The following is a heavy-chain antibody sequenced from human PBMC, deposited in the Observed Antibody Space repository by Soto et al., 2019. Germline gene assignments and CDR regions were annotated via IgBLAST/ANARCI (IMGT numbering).Heavy chain of an antibody. V-gene: IGHV3-33*01. CDR2: IWDDGSNK. J-gene: IGHJ4*02. CDR1: GFTFSNYA. CDR3: ARDRYGSRTLLDY. Sequence: PGGSLRLSCVASGFTFSNYAMHWVRQAPGKGLEWVAVIWDDGSNKYYADSVKGRFTISRDNSKNTLHLQMNSLRPEDTALYYCARDRYGSRTLLDYWGQGTLVPVSS. D-gene: IGHD3-10*01.